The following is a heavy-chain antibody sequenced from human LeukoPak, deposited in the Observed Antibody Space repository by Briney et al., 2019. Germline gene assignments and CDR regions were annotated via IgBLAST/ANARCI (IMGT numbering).Heavy chain of an antibody. Sequence: GGSLRLSCAASGFSFSSYWMHWVRQAPGKGLVWVSRINTDGSTTRYADSVKGRFTISRDNAKNTLYLQMNSLRGDDTAVYYCARDHYGGNSDYWGQGTLVTVSS. J-gene: IGHJ4*02. CDR2: INTDGSTT. CDR1: GFSFSSYW. V-gene: IGHV3-74*01. CDR3: ARDHYGGNSDY. D-gene: IGHD4-23*01.